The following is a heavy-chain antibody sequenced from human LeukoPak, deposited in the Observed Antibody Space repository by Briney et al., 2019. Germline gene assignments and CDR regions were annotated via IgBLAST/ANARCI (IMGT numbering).Heavy chain of an antibody. J-gene: IGHJ4*02. Sequence: GRSLRLSCAASGFTFDDYAMHWVRQAPGKGLEWVSGISWNSGSIGYADTVKGRFTISRDNAKNSLYLQMNSLRAEDTALYYCAKDASGYSYVYFDYWGQGTLVTVSS. V-gene: IGHV3-9*01. CDR2: ISWNSGSI. CDR1: GFTFDDYA. CDR3: AKDASGYSYVYFDY. D-gene: IGHD5-18*01.